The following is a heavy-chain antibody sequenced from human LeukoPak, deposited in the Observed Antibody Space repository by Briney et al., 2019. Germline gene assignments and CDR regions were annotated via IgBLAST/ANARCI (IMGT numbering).Heavy chain of an antibody. D-gene: IGHD1-7*01. Sequence: SQTLSLTCTVSGGSISSGSYYWSWIRQPAGKGLEWIGRIYTSGSTNYNPSLKSRVTISVDTSKNQFSLKLSSVTAADTAVYYCARSKGPELELRWGFDAFDIWGQGTMVTVSS. CDR3: ARSKGPELELRWGFDAFDI. V-gene: IGHV4-61*02. J-gene: IGHJ3*02. CDR2: IYTSGST. CDR1: GGSISSGSYY.